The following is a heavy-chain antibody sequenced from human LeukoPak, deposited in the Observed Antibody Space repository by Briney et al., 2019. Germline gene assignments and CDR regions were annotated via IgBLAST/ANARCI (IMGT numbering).Heavy chain of an antibody. Sequence: SETLSLICTVSGGSINNYFWSWIRQPPGKGLEWIGYIYYSGSTNYNPSLKSRVTISVDTSKNQFSLKLSSVTAADTAVYYCAGRVATFLDYWGQGTLVTVSS. CDR1: GGSINNYF. V-gene: IGHV4-59*01. D-gene: IGHD5-12*01. J-gene: IGHJ4*02. CDR2: IYYSGST. CDR3: AGRVATFLDY.